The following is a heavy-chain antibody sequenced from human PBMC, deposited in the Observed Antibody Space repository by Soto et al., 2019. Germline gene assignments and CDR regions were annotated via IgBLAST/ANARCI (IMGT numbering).Heavy chain of an antibody. V-gene: IGHV1-2*05. Sequence: QVQLVQSGAEMKSPGSSVKVSCKATGYIFIGSYLHWIRQAPGQGPEWMGSIYPATGDTDYAQTYQGRVILTGDTAIGTAYMELKWLTFDDTVMYYCARGPSEWGQGTLVTVSS. CDR2: IYPATGDT. CDR1: GYIFIGSY. CDR3: ARGPSE. J-gene: IGHJ4*02.